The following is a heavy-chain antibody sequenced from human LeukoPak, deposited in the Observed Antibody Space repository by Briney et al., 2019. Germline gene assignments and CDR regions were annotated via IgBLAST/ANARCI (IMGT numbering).Heavy chain of an antibody. CDR2: IYYGENT. V-gene: IGHV4-59*04. J-gene: IGHJ4*02. CDR3: ARRDDSSGYHKIFDY. D-gene: IGHD3-22*01. CDR1: GFTFSSYSMN. Sequence: PGGSLRLSCAASGFTFSSYSMNWVRQPPGKGLEWIGNIYYGENTYYNPSLKSRVTISIDTSKNQFYLKLSSLTAADTAVYYCARRDDSSGYHKIFDYWGPGTLVTVSS.